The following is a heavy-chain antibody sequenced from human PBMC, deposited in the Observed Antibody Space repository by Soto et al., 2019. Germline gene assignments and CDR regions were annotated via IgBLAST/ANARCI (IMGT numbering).Heavy chain of an antibody. D-gene: IGHD6-6*01. V-gene: IGHV4-31*03. CDR3: ATSRPSIVARRGPKYFDY. Sequence: SETLSLTCTVSGGSISSGGYYWSWIRQHPGKGLEWIGYIYYSGSTYYNPSLKSRVTISVDTSKNQFSLKLSSVTAADMAVYYCATSRPSIVARRGPKYFDYWGQGTLVTVSS. CDR1: GGSISSGGYY. J-gene: IGHJ4*02. CDR2: IYYSGST.